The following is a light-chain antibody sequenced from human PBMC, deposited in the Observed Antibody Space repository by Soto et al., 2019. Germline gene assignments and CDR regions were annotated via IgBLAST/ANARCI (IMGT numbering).Light chain of an antibody. V-gene: IGKV1-5*03. Sequence: DIQITQSPSIVSAAVGDRLTITCRSGQRIDSWLVWCQQQPGTDPNLLIYKGATLQSGVQSGFSGSGCGTAFILAISSLEHGDFATSYCREYETFSPWTFGQGTQVDIK. J-gene: IGKJ1*01. CDR2: KGA. CDR1: QRIDSW. CDR3: REYETFSPWT.